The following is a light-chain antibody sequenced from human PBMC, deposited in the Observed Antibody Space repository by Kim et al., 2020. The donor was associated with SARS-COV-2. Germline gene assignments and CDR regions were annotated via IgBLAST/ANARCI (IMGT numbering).Light chain of an antibody. CDR2: AAS. CDR1: HSISTY. V-gene: IGKV1-39*01. Sequence: ASVVDRVTITCRENHSISTYFKWYQQKAGRAPKLLIYAASSLQSRVPSRFSGSGSGTDFTLTISSLQPEDFATYYCLQSYSTPRTFGQGTRLEIK. CDR3: LQSYSTPRT. J-gene: IGKJ5*01.